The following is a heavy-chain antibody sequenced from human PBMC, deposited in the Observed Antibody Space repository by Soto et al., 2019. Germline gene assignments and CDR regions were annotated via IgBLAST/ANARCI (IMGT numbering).Heavy chain of an antibody. V-gene: IGHV4-39*01. Sequence: QLQLQESGPGLVKPSETLSLTCTVSGGSISSSSYYWGWIRQPPGKGLEWIGRIYYSGSTYYNPALKSRVTISVDTSKNQFSLKLSSVTAADTAVYYCARPDITVDACDIWGQGTMVTVSS. J-gene: IGHJ3*02. D-gene: IGHD2-15*01. CDR1: GGSISSSSYY. CDR2: IYYSGST. CDR3: ARPDITVDACDI.